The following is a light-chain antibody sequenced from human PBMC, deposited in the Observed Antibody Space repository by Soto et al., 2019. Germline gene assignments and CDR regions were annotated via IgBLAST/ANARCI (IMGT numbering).Light chain of an antibody. J-gene: IGKJ4*01. V-gene: IGKV3-11*01. CDR1: QSVRTS. Sequence: EIVLTQSPATLSLSPGERATLSCRASQSVRTSLAWYQQKPGQAPRLLIYAASNRATGIPARFSGSGSGTDFTLTISSLEPEDSAVYYCQQRSDWPPSLTFGGGTKVDNK. CDR2: AAS. CDR3: QQRSDWPPSLT.